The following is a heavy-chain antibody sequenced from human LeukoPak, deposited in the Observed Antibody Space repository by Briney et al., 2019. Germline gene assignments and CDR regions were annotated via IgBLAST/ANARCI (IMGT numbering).Heavy chain of an antibody. D-gene: IGHD3-3*01. CDR2: IIPIFGTA. Sequence: SVKVSCKASGGTFSSYAISWVRQAPGQGLEWMGGIIPIFGTANYAQKFQGRVTITADESTSTAYMELSSLRSEDTAVYYCARGSSFWSGYNYYYYYMDVWGKGTTVTVSS. V-gene: IGHV1-69*13. CDR3: ARGSSFWSGYNYYYYYMDV. J-gene: IGHJ6*03. CDR1: GGTFSSYA.